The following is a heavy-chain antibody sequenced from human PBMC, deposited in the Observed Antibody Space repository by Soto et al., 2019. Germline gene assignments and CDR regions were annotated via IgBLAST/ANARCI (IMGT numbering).Heavy chain of an antibody. Sequence: EVQLVESGGGLVKPGECLRLSCTASGFTFSTSNMNWVRQAPGKGLQWVSSISSSSDTIFYADPVKGRFTISRDNAKNSLFLQMNSLRAEDTAVYFCARKYVETGTRRGRRFDYWGQGTLVTVSS. V-gene: IGHV3-21*01. CDR3: ARKYVETGTRRGRRFDY. J-gene: IGHJ4*02. D-gene: IGHD1-1*01. CDR1: GFTFSTSN. CDR2: ISSSSDTI.